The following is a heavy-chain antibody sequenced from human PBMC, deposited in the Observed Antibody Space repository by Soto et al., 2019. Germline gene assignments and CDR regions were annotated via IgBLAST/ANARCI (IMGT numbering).Heavy chain of an antibody. CDR3: ARSVAAIGYYGMDV. D-gene: IGHD2-15*01. V-gene: IGHV1-69*13. J-gene: IGHJ6*02. CDR2: IIPIFGTA. Sequence: ASVKVSCKASGGTFSSYAISWVRQAPGQGLEWMGGIIPIFGTANYAQKFQGRVTITADESTSTAYMELSSLRSEDTAVYYCARSVAAIGYYGMDVWGQGTTVTVSS. CDR1: GGTFSSYA.